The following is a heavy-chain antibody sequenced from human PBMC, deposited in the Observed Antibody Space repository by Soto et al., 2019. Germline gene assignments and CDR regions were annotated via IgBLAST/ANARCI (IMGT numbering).Heavy chain of an antibody. CDR1: GFTFSSYA. CDR2: ISGSGDST. V-gene: IGHV3-23*01. Sequence: GSLRLSCAASGFTFSSYAMSWVRQAPGKGLEWVSGISGSGDSTYYADSVKGRFTISRDTSKNTLYLQMNSLRAEDTAVYYCAKDYYYDSSGYLGNWGQGTLVTVSS. J-gene: IGHJ4*02. CDR3: AKDYYYDSSGYLGN. D-gene: IGHD3-22*01.